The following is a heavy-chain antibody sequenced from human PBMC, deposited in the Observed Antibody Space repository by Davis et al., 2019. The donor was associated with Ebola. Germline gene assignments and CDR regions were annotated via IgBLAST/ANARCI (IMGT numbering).Heavy chain of an antibody. V-gene: IGHV3-23*01. CDR2: ISGSGGST. J-gene: IGHJ4*02. D-gene: IGHD6-13*01. CDR1: GFTFSSYA. CDR3: TSRYSSTNDY. Sequence: GGSLRLSCAASGFTFSSYAMSWVRQAPGKGLEWVSAISGSGGSTYYADSVKGRFTISRDNSKNTAYLQMNSLKTEDTAVYYCTSRYSSTNDYWGQGTLVTVSS.